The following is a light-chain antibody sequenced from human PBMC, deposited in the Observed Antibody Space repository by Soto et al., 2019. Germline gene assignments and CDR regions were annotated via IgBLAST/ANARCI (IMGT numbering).Light chain of an antibody. CDR3: QQYNNWPPA. V-gene: IGKV3-15*01. CDR2: GAS. CDR1: QSVSNN. J-gene: IGKJ1*01. Sequence: EVVMTQSPATLSVSPGERATLSCRASQSVSNNLAWYQQKPGQAPRLLIYGASTRATGVPARFSGGGSGTEFTLTISSLQSEDLAVYYCQQYNNWPPAFGQGTKVEIK.